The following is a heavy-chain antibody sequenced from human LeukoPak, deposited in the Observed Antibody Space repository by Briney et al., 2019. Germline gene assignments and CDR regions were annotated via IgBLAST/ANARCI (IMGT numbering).Heavy chain of an antibody. J-gene: IGHJ4*02. CDR2: IIPIFGTA. CDR3: ARDLSFYGSGSQYYFAY. V-gene: IGHV1-69*05. Sequence: SVKVSCKAFGGTFSSYAISWVRQAPGQGLESMGRIIPIFGTANYAQKFQGRVTITTDESTSTAYMELSSLRSEDTAVYYCARDLSFYGSGSQYYFAYWGQGTLVTVSS. CDR1: GGTFSSYA. D-gene: IGHD3-10*01.